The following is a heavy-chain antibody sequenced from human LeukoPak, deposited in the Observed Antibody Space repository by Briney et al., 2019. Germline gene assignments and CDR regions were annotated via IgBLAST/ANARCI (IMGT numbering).Heavy chain of an antibody. CDR1: GGTFSSYA. J-gene: IGHJ6*02. V-gene: IGHV1-18*01. D-gene: IGHD6-13*01. Sequence: GASVKVSCKASGGTFSSYAISWVRQAPGQGLEWMGWISAYNGNTNYAQKLQGRVTMTTDTSTSTAYMELRSLRSDDTAVYYCARDRIAAAGNYYGMDVWGQGTTVTVSS. CDR2: ISAYNGNT. CDR3: ARDRIAAAGNYYGMDV.